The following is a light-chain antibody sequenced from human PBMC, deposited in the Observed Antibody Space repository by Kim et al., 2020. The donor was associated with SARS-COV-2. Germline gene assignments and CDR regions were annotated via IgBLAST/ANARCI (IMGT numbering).Light chain of an antibody. CDR2: GKN. CDR3: NTRDSNDNVV. CDR1: SLRSYY. J-gene: IGLJ2*01. V-gene: IGLV3-19*01. Sequence: SELTQDPAVSVALGQTVRITCQGDSLRSYYATWYQQKPGQAPILVNYGKNNRPSGIPDRLSGSSSGNTASLTITGTQAGDEADYYCNTRDSNDNVVFGG.